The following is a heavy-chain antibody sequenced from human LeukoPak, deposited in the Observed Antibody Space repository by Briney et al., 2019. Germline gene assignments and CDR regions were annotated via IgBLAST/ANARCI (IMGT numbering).Heavy chain of an antibody. V-gene: IGHV1-69*13. D-gene: IGHD3-3*01. CDR2: IIPIFGTA. CDR1: GGTFSSYA. Sequence: SVKVSCKASGGTFSSYAISWVRQAPGQELEWMGGIIPIFGTANYAQKFQGRVTITADESTSTAYMELSSLRSEDTAVYYCASTYYDFWSGYPRGYYFDYWGQGTLVTVSS. CDR3: ASTYYDFWSGYPRGYYFDY. J-gene: IGHJ4*02.